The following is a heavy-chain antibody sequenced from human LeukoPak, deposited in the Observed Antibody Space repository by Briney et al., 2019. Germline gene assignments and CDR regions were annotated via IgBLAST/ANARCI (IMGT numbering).Heavy chain of an antibody. V-gene: IGHV4-39*01. Sequence: PSETLSLTCTVSGGSISSSSYYWGWIRQPPGKGLEWIGSIYYSGSTYYNPSLKSRVTISVDTSKNQFSLKLSSVTAADTAVNYCASPGARGYDSSGYYPFDYWGQGTLVTVSS. CDR3: ASPGARGYDSSGYYPFDY. J-gene: IGHJ4*02. CDR2: IYYSGST. D-gene: IGHD3-22*01. CDR1: GGSISSSSYY.